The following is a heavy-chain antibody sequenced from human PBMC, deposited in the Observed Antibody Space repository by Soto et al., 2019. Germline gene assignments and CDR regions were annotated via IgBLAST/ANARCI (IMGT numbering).Heavy chain of an antibody. CDR3: AREPVGPDYAMDV. J-gene: IGHJ6*02. V-gene: IGHV3-33*01. D-gene: IGHD1-26*01. CDR1: GFTFSSYG. CDR2: LGFDGGGR. Sequence: QARLVESGGGVVQPGRSLRLSCAASGFTFSSYGMHWVRQTPGKGLEWVAVLGFDGGGRYYADSVKGRFTISRDNSKNTLDLQMDSLRVEDTALYYCAREPVGPDYAMDVWGQGTTVTVSS.